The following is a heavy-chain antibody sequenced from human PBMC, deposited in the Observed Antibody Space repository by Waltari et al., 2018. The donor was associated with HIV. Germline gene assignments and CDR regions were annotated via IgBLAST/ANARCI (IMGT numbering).Heavy chain of an antibody. J-gene: IGHJ4*02. CDR1: SYSITGGYY. CDR2: IYHTGST. V-gene: IGHV4-38-2*02. D-gene: IGHD2-2*01. CDR3: ARGAFCSSNGCYPGNFDY. Sequence: QVQLQESGPGLVKPSEILSLTCTVSSYSITGGYYWVWIRQPPGKGLEWIGSIYHTGSTSINPSLRSRVTISVDTSKNQFSLKLNSVTAADTAVYYCARGAFCSSNGCYPGNFDYWGQGILVTVSS.